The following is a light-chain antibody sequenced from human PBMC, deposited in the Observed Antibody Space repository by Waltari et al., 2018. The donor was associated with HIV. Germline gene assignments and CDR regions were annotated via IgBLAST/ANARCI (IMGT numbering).Light chain of an antibody. Sequence: EIVMTQSPATLSVSPGERANLSCRASQSVSSNLAWYQQKPGQAPRLLIYGASTRATGIPARFSGSGSGTDFTLTISSLQSEDFALYYCQHYNNWLLTFGPGTKVDIK. CDR2: GAS. V-gene: IGKV3-15*01. CDR1: QSVSSN. CDR3: QHYNNWLLT. J-gene: IGKJ3*01.